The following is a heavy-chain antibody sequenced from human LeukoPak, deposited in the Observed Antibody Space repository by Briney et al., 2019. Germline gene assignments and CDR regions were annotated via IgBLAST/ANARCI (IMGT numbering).Heavy chain of an antibody. D-gene: IGHD6-13*01. CDR3: AKDLSSSWHAEYFQH. Sequence: GGSLRLSCAASGFTFSNAWMNWVRQAPGKGLEWVGRIKSKTDGETTDYAAPAKGRFIISRDDSKNTLYLQMNNLKAEDTAVYYCAKDLSSSWHAEYFQHWGQGTLVTVSS. CDR2: IKSKTDGETT. J-gene: IGHJ1*01. CDR1: GFTFSNAW. V-gene: IGHV3-15*01.